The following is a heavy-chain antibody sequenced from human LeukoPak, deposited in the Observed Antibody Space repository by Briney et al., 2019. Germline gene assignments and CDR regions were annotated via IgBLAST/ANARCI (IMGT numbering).Heavy chain of an antibody. D-gene: IGHD6-13*01. CDR3: ASTGSSWYFFDY. Sequence: GGTLRLSCAVSGFTFNTYGMTWVRQAPGKGLEWVSYISSSGSTIYYADSVKGRFTISRDNAKNSLYLQMNSLRAEDTAVYYCASTGSSWYFFDYWGQGTLVTVSS. J-gene: IGHJ4*02. CDR2: ISSSGSTI. V-gene: IGHV3-48*04. CDR1: GFTFNTYG.